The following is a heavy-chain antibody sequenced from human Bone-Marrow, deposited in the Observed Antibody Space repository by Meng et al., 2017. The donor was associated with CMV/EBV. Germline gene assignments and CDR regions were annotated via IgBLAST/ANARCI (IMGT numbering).Heavy chain of an antibody. CDR1: GFTFSSYA. CDR2: ISYDGSNK. V-gene: IGHV3-30-3*01. D-gene: IGHD3-9*01. Sequence: GESLKISCAGSGFTFSSYAMHWVRQAPGKGLEWVAVISYDGSNKYYADSVKGRFTISRDNSKNTLYLQMNSLRAEDTAVYYCARVLRYFDWSPPFDYWGQGTLVTVSS. J-gene: IGHJ4*02. CDR3: ARVLRYFDWSPPFDY.